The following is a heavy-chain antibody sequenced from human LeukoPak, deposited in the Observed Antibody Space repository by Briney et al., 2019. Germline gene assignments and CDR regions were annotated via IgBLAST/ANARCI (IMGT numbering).Heavy chain of an antibody. V-gene: IGHV3-33*01. D-gene: IGHD6-6*01. CDR1: GFTFSSYG. CDR3: ARVGGGSSSSGYYFDY. Sequence: PGGSLRLSCAASGFTFSSYGMHWVHQAPGKGLEWVAVIWYDGSNKYYADSVKGRFTISRDNSKNTLYLQMNSLRAEDTAVYYCARVGGGSSSSGYYFDYWGQGTLVTVSS. J-gene: IGHJ4*02. CDR2: IWYDGSNK.